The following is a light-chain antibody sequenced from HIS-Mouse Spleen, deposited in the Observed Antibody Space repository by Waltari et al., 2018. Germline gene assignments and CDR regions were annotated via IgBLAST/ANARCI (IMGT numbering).Light chain of an antibody. CDR1: SSDVGGYNY. V-gene: IGLV2-11*01. J-gene: IGLJ1*01. Sequence: QSALTQPRSVSGSPGQSVTISCTGTSSDVGGYNYVSRYQQHPGKAPKLMSYDVSKRPSGVPDRYSGSKSCHTASLTISGLQAEDEADYYCCSYAGSYTGVFGTGTKVTVL. CDR3: CSYAGSYTGV. CDR2: DVS.